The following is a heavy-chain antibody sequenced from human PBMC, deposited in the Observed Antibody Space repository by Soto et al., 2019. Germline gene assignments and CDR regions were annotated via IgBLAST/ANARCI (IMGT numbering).Heavy chain of an antibody. D-gene: IGHD3-9*01. CDR2: IYYSGST. Sequence: SETLSLTCTVSGGSISSYYWSWIRQPPGKGLEWIGYIYYSGSTNYNPSLKSLTIISVATSKNQFSLKLSSVTAADTAVYYCAGVPRSLWNFDPYYYYGMDVWGQGTTVTVSS. V-gene: IGHV4-59*01. CDR3: AGVPRSLWNFDPYYYYGMDV. CDR1: GGSISSYY. J-gene: IGHJ6*02.